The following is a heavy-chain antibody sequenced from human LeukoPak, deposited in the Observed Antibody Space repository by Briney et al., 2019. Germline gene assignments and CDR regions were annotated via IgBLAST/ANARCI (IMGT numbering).Heavy chain of an antibody. CDR1: GGSISSGSYY. D-gene: IGHD5-18*01. J-gene: IGHJ5*02. V-gene: IGHV4-61*02. CDR3: ARDGLRAGTIQLDWFDP. CDR2: IYTSGST. Sequence: SETLSLTCTVSGGSISSGSYYWSWIRQPAGKGLEWIGRIYTSGSTNYNPSLKSRVTISVDTSKNQFSLKLSSVTAADTAVYYCARDGLRAGTIQLDWFDPWGQGTLVTVSS.